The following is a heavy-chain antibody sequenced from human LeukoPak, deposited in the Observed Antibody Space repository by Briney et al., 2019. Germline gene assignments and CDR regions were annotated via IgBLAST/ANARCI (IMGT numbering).Heavy chain of an antibody. Sequence: GGSLRLFCAASGFTFSSYAMSWVRQAPGKGLEWVPAISGSGGSTYYADSVKGRFTISRDNSKNTLYLQMNSLRAEDTAVYYCATAPGIAAAASYYFDYWGQGTLVTVSS. CDR1: GFTFSSYA. CDR2: ISGSGGST. CDR3: ATAPGIAAAASYYFDY. J-gene: IGHJ4*02. D-gene: IGHD6-13*01. V-gene: IGHV3-23*01.